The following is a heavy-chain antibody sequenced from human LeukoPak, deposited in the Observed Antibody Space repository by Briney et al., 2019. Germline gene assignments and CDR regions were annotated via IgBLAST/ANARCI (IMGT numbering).Heavy chain of an antibody. CDR1: GLTFSSYS. CDR2: ISSSSSYI. CDR3: ARGIADYFDY. D-gene: IGHD6-13*01. V-gene: IGHV3-21*01. J-gene: IGHJ4*02. Sequence: PGGSLRLSCAASGLTFSSYSMNWFRQAPGKGLEWVSSISSSSSYIYYADSVKGRFTISRDNAKNSLYLQMNSLRAEDTAVYYCARGIADYFDYWGQGTLVTVSS.